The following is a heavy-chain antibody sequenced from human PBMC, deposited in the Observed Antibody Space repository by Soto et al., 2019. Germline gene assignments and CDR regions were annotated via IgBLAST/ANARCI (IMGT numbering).Heavy chain of an antibody. CDR2: ISYDGSNK. CDR1: GFTFSSYG. J-gene: IGHJ4*02. D-gene: IGHD1-20*01. Sequence: QPGGSLRLSCAASGFTFSSYGMHWVRQAPGKGLEWVAVISYDGSNKYYADSVKGRFTISRDNSKNTLYLQMNSLRAEDTAVYYCAKDSLGIITPLHPLSDYWGQGTLVTVSS. CDR3: AKDSLGIITPLHPLSDY. V-gene: IGHV3-30*18.